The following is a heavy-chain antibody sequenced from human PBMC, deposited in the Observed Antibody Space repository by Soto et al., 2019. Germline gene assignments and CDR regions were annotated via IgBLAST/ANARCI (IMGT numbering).Heavy chain of an antibody. CDR2: INAGNGNT. D-gene: IGHD3-10*01. J-gene: IGHJ6*02. CDR3: GRDGDGAARNYYDGMDV. V-gene: IGHV1-3*01. Sequence: ASVKVSCKASGYTFTSYAMHWVRQAPGQRLEWMGWINAGNGNTKYSQKFQGRVTITRDTSASTAYMELSSLRSEDTAVYYCGRDGDGAARNYYDGMDVWGQGPRSPSP. CDR1: GYTFTSYA.